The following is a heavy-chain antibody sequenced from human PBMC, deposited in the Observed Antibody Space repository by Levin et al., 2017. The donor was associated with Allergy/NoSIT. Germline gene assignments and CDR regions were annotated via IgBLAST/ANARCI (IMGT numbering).Heavy chain of an antibody. V-gene: IGHV3-74*01. CDR2: VNRDGSDT. CDR1: GFTFTTYW. J-gene: IGHJ4*02. D-gene: IGHD1-1*01. Sequence: GESLKISCAASGFTFTTYWMHWVRQVPGKGLVWVSHVNRDGSDTNYADFVKGRFTISRDNAKNTLYLQMNRMRAEDTAVYYCARDEGWNAVRGFDYWGQGTLVTVSS. CDR3: ARDEGWNAVRGFDY.